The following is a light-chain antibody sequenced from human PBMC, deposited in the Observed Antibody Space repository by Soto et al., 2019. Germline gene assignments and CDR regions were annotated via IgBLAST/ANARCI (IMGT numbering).Light chain of an antibody. V-gene: IGKV1-5*03. CDR2: KAS. CDR3: QQYNGLPTWT. J-gene: IGKJ1*01. CDR1: QNINIW. Sequence: DLQMTQSPSTLSASVGDRVTITCRASQNINIWLAWYQQKPGTAPKLLIYKASTLESGVPSGFSGNGSGTDFTLTISSLQPDDSATYYCQQYNGLPTWTFGQGTKVEMK.